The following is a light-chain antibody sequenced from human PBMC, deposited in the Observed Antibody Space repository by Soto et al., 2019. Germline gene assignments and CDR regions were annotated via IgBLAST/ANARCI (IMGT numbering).Light chain of an antibody. Sequence: DIQITPSPSSLSASVGDRFTITCLASQSISSYLNWYQQKPGKAPKLLIYAASSLQSGVPSRFSGSGSGTDFTLTISSLQPEDFATYYCILDYNYLLSFGGGTKVDIK. J-gene: IGKJ4*01. V-gene: IGKV1-39*01. CDR1: QSISSY. CDR2: AAS. CDR3: ILDYNYLLS.